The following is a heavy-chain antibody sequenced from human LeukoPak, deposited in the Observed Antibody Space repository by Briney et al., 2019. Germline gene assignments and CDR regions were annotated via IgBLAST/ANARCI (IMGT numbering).Heavy chain of an antibody. D-gene: IGHD3-10*01. CDR3: ARLTSGTHPNFDY. V-gene: IGHV4-59*08. J-gene: IGHJ4*02. CDR2: IFYSGST. Sequence: PSETLSLTCTVSGGSISSYYWSWIRQPPGKGLEWIGYIFYSGSTNYNPSLKSRVTISIDASKDQFSLKLSSVTAADTAIYCARLTSGTHPNFDYWGQGTLVTVSS. CDR1: GGSISSYY.